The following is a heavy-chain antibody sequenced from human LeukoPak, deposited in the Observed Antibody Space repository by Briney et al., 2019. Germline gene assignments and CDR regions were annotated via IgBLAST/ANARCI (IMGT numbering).Heavy chain of an antibody. CDR3: AREGPDIVVVVAPHRGCWFDP. J-gene: IGHJ5*02. CDR2: IIPIFGTA. V-gene: IGHV1-69*13. CDR1: GGTFSSYA. D-gene: IGHD2-15*01. Sequence: ASVKVSCKASGGTFSSYAISWVRQAPGQGLEWMGGIIPIFGTANYAQKFQGRVTITADESTSTAYMELSSLRSEDTAVYYCAREGPDIVVVVAPHRGCWFDPWGQGTLVTVSS.